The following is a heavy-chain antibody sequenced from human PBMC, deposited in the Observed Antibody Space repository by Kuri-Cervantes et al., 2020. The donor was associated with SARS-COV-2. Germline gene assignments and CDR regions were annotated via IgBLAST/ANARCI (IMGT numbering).Heavy chain of an antibody. CDR2: ISSSSSYI. CDR1: GFTFSHAW. D-gene: IGHD4-17*01. Sequence: GESLKIPCAASGFTFSHAWMNWVRQAPGKGLEWVSSISSSSSYIYYADSVKGRFTISRDNAKNSLYLQMNSLRAEYTAVYYWAVGGRTTGLAGWGQGTLVTVSS. J-gene: IGHJ4*02. V-gene: IGHV3-21*01. CDR3: AVGGRTTGLAG.